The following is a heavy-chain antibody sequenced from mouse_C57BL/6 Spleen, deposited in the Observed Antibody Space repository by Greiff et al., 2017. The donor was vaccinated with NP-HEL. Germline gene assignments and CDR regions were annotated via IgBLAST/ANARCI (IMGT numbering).Heavy chain of an antibody. V-gene: IGHV3-6*01. D-gene: IGHD3-2*02. CDR3: ARESSGYLYAMDY. J-gene: IGHJ4*01. CDR2: ISYDGSN. Sequence: EVKLQESGPGLVKPSQSLSLTCSVTGYSITSGYYWNWIRQFPGNKLEWMGYISYDGSNNYNPSLKNRISITRDTSKNQFFLKLNSVTTEDTATYYCARESSGYLYAMDYWGQGTSVTVAS. CDR1: GYSITSGYY.